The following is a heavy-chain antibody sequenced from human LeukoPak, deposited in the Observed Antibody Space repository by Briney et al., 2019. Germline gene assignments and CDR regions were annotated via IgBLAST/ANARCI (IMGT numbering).Heavy chain of an antibody. J-gene: IGHJ6*03. CDR3: ARANDNYYYYYMDV. V-gene: IGHV3-21*01. Sequence: GGSLRLSCAASGFTFNNFAMSWVRQAPGKGLEWVSSISSSSSYIYYADSVKGRFTISRDNAKNSLYLQMNSLRAEDTAVYYCARANDNYYYYYMDVWGKGTTVTISS. CDR1: GFTFNNFA. CDR2: ISSSSSYI. D-gene: IGHD3-9*01.